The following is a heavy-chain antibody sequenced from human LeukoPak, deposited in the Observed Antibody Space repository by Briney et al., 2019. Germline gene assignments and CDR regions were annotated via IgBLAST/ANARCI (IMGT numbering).Heavy chain of an antibody. CDR3: ARVLPLDGN. V-gene: IGHV4-61*02. CDR2: IYTTGSSGSP. J-gene: IGHJ4*02. D-gene: IGHD5-24*01. CDR1: GGSITSGSYY. Sequence: PSQTLSLTCTVSGGSITSGSYYWSWIRQPAGKGLEWIGRIYTTGSSGSPNYNPSLKSRVTISVHTSKNQFSLKLSSVTAADTAVYYCARVLPLDGNWGQGTLVTVSS.